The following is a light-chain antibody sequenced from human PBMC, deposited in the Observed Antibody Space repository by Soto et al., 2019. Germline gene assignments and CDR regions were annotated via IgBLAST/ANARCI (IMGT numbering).Light chain of an antibody. Sequence: EIVLTQSPGTLSLSPGERATLSCRTSQSVNRNYLAWYQQKPGQAPRLLIYAASTRATGIPDRFSGSGSGADFTLTISRLEPEDFAVYYCQQYGSSPWTFGQGTRVEIK. CDR3: QQYGSSPWT. CDR2: AAS. CDR1: QSVNRNY. J-gene: IGKJ1*01. V-gene: IGKV3-20*01.